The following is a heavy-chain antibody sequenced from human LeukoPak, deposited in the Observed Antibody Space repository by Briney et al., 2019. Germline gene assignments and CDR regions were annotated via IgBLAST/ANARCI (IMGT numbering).Heavy chain of an antibody. CDR2: IYSSGST. V-gene: IGHV4-4*07. J-gene: IGHJ5*02. Sequence: ASETLSLTCTVSGGSINNYYWSWIRQPAGKGLELIGHIYSSGSTNYNPSLKSRVTISVDTSKNQFSLKLSSVTAADTAVYYCARGAGDSSGYYLAGWFDPWGQGTLVTVSS. CDR1: GGSINNYY. D-gene: IGHD3-22*01. CDR3: ARGAGDSSGYYLAGWFDP.